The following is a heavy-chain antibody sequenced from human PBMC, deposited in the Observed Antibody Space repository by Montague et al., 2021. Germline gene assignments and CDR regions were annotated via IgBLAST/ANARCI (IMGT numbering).Heavy chain of an antibody. CDR2: GST. CDR3: ARDNYGDWGYYGLDV. D-gene: IGHD4-17*01. J-gene: IGHJ6*02. V-gene: IGHV4-59*01. Sequence: GSTKYSPSLKSRVTISMDTSMDQLSLRLKSVTAADTAVYYCARDNYGDWGYYGLDVGVQGITVIVSS.